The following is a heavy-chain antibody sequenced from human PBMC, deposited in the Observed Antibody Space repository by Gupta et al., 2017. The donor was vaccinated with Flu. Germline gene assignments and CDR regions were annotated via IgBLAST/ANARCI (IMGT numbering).Heavy chain of an antibody. Sequence: GKGLEWIGTIYYSGSTDYNPSLRSRVTISVDTSNNQFSLKLDSVTAADTAVYYCASLQRFCSSNSCPNWFDSWGQGTLVTVSS. J-gene: IGHJ5*01. V-gene: IGHV4-39*01. CDR3: ASLQRFCSSNSCPNWFDS. CDR2: IYYSGST. D-gene: IGHD2-2*01.